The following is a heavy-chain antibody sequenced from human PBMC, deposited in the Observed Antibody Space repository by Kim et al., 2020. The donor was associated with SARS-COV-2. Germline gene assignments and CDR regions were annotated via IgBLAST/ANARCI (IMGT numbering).Heavy chain of an antibody. CDR1: GYTFTGYY. D-gene: IGHD5-12*01. V-gene: IGHV1-46*01. Sequence: ASVKVSCKASGYTFTGYYMHWVRQAPGQGLEWMGIINPSGGSTSYAQKFQGRVTMTRDTSTSTVYMELSSLRSEDTAVYYCAREFEYSGYDFMIEVGVFDIWGQGRMVTVSS. CDR2: INPSGGST. J-gene: IGHJ3*02. CDR3: AREFEYSGYDFMIEVGVFDI.